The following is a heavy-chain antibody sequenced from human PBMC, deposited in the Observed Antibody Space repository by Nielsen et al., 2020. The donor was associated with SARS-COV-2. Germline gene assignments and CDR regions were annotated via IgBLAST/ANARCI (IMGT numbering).Heavy chain of an antibody. D-gene: IGHD6-19*01. V-gene: IGHV3-30*03. CDR3: VTGGQWLVRHPYGMEV. CDR2: ISYDGSDK. J-gene: IGHJ6*02. Sequence: GGSLSLSCAAAGFTFRNYGMHWVRQAPGKGLEWVAVISYDGSDKYYADSVKGRFTISRDNSKNTLYLHMNSLRAEDTAVYYCVTGGQWLVRHPYGMEVWGQGTTVTVSS. CDR1: GFTFRNYG.